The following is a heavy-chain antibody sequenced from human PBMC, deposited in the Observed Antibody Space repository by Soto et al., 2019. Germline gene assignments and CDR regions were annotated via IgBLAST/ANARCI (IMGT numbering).Heavy chain of an antibody. CDR1: VYSFTSYW. CDR3: ARQGRYSSSYYYGMDV. J-gene: IGHJ6*02. V-gene: IGHV5-10-1*01. CDR2: IDPSDSYT. Sequence: GESLKISCKGSVYSFTSYWISWVRQMPGKGLEWMGRIDPSDSYTNYSPSFQGHVTISADKSISTAYLQWSSLEASDTAMYYCARQGRYSSSYYYGMDVWGQGTTVTVSS. D-gene: IGHD6-6*01.